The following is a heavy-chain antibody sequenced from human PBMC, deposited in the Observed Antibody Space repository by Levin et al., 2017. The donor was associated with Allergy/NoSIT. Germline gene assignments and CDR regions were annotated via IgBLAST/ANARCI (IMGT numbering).Heavy chain of an antibody. V-gene: IGHV4-30-4*01. CDR2: IYYSGAT. CDR1: GGSISSGDYY. Sequence: ASETLSLTCTVSGGSISSGDYYWSWIRQSPGKGLEWIGYIYYSGATSYNPSLKSRVFISVDRSKNHFSLKLSSVTAADTAVYYCAREALNDSWFDPWGQGTLVTVSS. J-gene: IGHJ5*02. CDR3: AREALNDSWFDP.